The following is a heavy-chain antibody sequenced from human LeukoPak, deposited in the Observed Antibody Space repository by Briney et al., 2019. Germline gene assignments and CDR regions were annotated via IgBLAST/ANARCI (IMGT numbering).Heavy chain of an antibody. D-gene: IGHD1-26*01. Sequence: PGGSLRLSCAASGFTFSSYAMSWVRQAPGKGLDWVSAISGDGGSTYYADSVKGRFTISRDNSKNSLYLQMNSPRTEDTALYYCAKENWELGAFDIWGQGTMVTVSS. CDR3: AKENWELGAFDI. CDR1: GFTFSSYA. V-gene: IGHV3-43*02. J-gene: IGHJ3*02. CDR2: ISGDGGST.